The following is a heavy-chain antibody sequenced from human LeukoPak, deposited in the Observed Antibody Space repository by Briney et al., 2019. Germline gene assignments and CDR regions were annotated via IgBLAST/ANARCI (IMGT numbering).Heavy chain of an antibody. Sequence: SETLSLTCSVSGGSFSNHFWSWVRQPAGKVLEWIGRIYPSGNTNYNPSLKSRVTLSVDTSKTQFYLSLSSVTAADTAVYYCAREDSGSYYNFYYFYMDVWGKGTTVTISS. J-gene: IGHJ6*03. CDR2: IYPSGNT. CDR1: GGSFSNHF. D-gene: IGHD3-10*01. V-gene: IGHV4-4*07. CDR3: AREDSGSYYNFYYFYMDV.